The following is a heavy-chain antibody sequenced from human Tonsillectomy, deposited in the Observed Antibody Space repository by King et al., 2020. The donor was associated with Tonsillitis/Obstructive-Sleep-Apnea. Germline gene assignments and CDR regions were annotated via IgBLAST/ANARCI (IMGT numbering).Heavy chain of an antibody. J-gene: IGHJ4*02. Sequence: VQLVQSGAEVKKPGASVKVSCKASGYTFTRYAMHWVRQAPGQRLEWVGWINGGDGNTKYSQKFQGRVTITRDTSASTAYMELSSLGSEDTAVYYCARRAAAAGTGPSYFDYWGQGTLVTVSS. V-gene: IGHV1-3*01. D-gene: IGHD6-13*01. CDR3: ARRAAAAGTGPSYFDY. CDR1: GYTFTRYA. CDR2: INGGDGNT.